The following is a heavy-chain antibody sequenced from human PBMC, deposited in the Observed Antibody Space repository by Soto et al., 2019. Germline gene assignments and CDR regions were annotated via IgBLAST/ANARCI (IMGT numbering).Heavy chain of an antibody. CDR1: GGSISSYY. D-gene: IGHD3-3*01. J-gene: IGHJ6*03. CDR2: IYYSGST. CDR3: ARNWEGGQGGFLEWSKKAPYYYYYMDV. V-gene: IGHV4-59*01. Sequence: SETLSLTCTVSGGSISSYYWSWIRQPPGKGLEWIGYIYYSGSTNYNPSLKSRVTISVDTSKNQFSLKLSSVTAADTAVYYCARNWEGGQGGFLEWSKKAPYYYYYMDVWGKGTTVTVSS.